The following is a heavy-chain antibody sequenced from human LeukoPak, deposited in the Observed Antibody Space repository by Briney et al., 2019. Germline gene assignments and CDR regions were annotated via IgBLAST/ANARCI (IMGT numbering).Heavy chain of an antibody. CDR2: INPNSSGT. D-gene: IGHD3-10*01. Sequence: GASVKVSCKASGYTFIGYYMHWVRQAPGHGLEWMGWINPNSSGTNYAQKFQGRVTMTRDTSISTAYMELSRLKSDDTAVYYCATAYGSGTDFYYWGQGTLVTVSS. J-gene: IGHJ4*02. CDR1: GYTFIGYY. CDR3: ATAYGSGTDFYY. V-gene: IGHV1-2*02.